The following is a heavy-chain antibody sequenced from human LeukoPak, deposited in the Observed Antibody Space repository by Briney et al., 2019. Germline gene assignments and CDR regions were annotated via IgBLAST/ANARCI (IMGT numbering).Heavy chain of an antibody. D-gene: IGHD3-10*01. CDR2: ISYDGSNK. CDR3: ARDREMVRVYYFDY. V-gene: IGHV3-30-3*01. J-gene: IGHJ4*02. Sequence: GGSLRLSCAASGFTFSSYAMHWVRRAPGKGLEWVAVISYDGSNKYYADSVKGRFTISRDNSKNTLYLQMNSLRAEDTAVYYCARDREMVRVYYFDYWGQGTLVTVSS. CDR1: GFTFSSYA.